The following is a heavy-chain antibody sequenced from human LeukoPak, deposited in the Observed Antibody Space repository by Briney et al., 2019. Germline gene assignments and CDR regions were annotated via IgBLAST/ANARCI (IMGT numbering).Heavy chain of an antibody. CDR2: INDDTP. Sequence: GGSLRLSCTTSGFSFNTYSMSWVRQAPGKGLEWVSAINDDTPYYTDSVKGRFTVSRDNSRDTLYLHLNSLRAEDTAIYYCAKALGRITMIVVVIEQPQPLDYWGQGTLVTVSS. V-gene: IGHV3-23*01. J-gene: IGHJ4*02. CDR3: AKALGRITMIVVVIEQPQPLDY. CDR1: GFSFNTYS. D-gene: IGHD3-22*01.